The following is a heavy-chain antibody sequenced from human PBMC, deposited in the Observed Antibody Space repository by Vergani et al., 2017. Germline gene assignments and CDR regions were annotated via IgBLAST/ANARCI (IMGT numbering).Heavy chain of an antibody. D-gene: IGHD1/OR15-1a*01. Sequence: QVQLPQWGAGLLKPSETLSLTCAVYGGSFSGYYWSWIRQPPGKGLEWIGEINHSGSTNYNPSLKSRVTISVDTSKNQFSLKLSSVTAADTAVYYCASDVTKRQGVWGKGTTVTVSS. CDR1: GGSFSGYY. J-gene: IGHJ6*04. CDR3: ASDVTKRQGV. V-gene: IGHV4-34*01. CDR2: INHSGST.